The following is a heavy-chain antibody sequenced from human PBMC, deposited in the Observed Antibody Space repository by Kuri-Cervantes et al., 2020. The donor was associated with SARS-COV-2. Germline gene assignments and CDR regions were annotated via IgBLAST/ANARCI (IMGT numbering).Heavy chain of an antibody. J-gene: IGHJ6*02. V-gene: IGHV1-46*01. CDR2: INPSGGST. CDR3: ARANSGVGYCSSTSCGSWTSSYYYYGMDV. Sequence: GESLKISCKASGYTFTSYYMHWVRQAPGQGLEWMGIINPSGGSTSYAQEFQGRVTMTRDTSTSTVYMELSSLRSEDTAVYYCARANSGVGYCSSTSCGSWTSSYYYYGMDVWGQGTTVTVSS. D-gene: IGHD2-2*01. CDR1: GYTFTSYY.